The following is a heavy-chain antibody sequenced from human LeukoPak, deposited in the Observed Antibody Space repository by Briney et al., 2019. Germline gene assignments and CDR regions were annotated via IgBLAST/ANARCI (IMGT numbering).Heavy chain of an antibody. J-gene: IGHJ1*01. V-gene: IGHV1-69*13. D-gene: IGHD5-24*01. Sequence: SVKVSCKASGGSFSSYGISWVRQAPGQGLEWMGGRIPILGTTNLAQKFQGRLTITADESTSTAYMELNGLRVDDTAVYYCAREGPVGTDGFWGQGTLVTVSS. CDR1: GGSFSSYG. CDR3: AREGPVGTDGF. CDR2: RIPILGTT.